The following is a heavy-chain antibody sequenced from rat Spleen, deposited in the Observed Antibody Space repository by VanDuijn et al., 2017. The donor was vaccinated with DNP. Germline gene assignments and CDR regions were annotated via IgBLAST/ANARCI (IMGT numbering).Heavy chain of an antibody. CDR3: VRPDYYDGSYPHY. D-gene: IGHD1-12*02. Sequence: EVQLVESGGDLVQPGRSLKVSCVASGFTFNNYWMTWTRQAPKKGLEWVTSINSNGGSTSYRDSVKGRFTISRDNAKSTLYLQMYSLRSEDMATYYCVRPDYYDGSYPHYWGQGVMVTVSS. CDR1: GFTFNNYW. J-gene: IGHJ2*01. V-gene: IGHV5-31*01. CDR2: INSNGGST.